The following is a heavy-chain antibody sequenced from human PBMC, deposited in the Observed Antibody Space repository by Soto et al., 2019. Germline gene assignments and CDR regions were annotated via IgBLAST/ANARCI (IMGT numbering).Heavy chain of an antibody. J-gene: IGHJ5*02. CDR2: ISAYNGNT. Sequence: ASVKVSCKASGYTFTSYGISWVRQAPGQGLEWMGWISAYNGNTNYAQKLQGRVTMTTDTSTSTAYMELRSLRSDDTAVYYCARDQSRSYGYSPPQWFDPWGQGTLVTVSS. CDR3: ARDQSRSYGYSPPQWFDP. D-gene: IGHD5-18*01. V-gene: IGHV1-18*01. CDR1: GYTFTSYG.